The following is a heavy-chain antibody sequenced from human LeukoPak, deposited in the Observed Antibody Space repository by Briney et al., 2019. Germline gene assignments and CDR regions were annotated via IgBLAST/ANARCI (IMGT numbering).Heavy chain of an antibody. CDR1: SGSFSGYY. Sequence: SETLSLTCAVYSGSFSGYYWTWFRQPPGKGLEWMGEFNHNWGTKYNPSLDSRLTISVDTSNNHLSLKLTSVTAADTAVYYCAASIWFGIYPDYWGQGTLVTVSS. CDR2: FNHNWGT. J-gene: IGHJ4*02. CDR3: AASIWFGIYPDY. V-gene: IGHV4-34*01. D-gene: IGHD3-10*01.